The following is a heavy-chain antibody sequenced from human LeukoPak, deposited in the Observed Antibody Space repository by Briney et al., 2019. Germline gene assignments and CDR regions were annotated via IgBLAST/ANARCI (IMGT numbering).Heavy chain of an antibody. J-gene: IGHJ6*03. Sequence: ASVKVSCKASGYTFTGYYMHWVRQAPGQGLEWMGWINPNSGGTNYAQKFQGRVTMTRDTSISTAYMELSRLRSDDTAVYYCARRVAPQYCTGGVCYYYYYYMDVWGKGTTVTVSS. CDR1: GYTFTGYY. D-gene: IGHD2-8*02. CDR3: ARRVAPQYCTGGVCYYYYYYMDV. CDR2: INPNSGGT. V-gene: IGHV1-2*02.